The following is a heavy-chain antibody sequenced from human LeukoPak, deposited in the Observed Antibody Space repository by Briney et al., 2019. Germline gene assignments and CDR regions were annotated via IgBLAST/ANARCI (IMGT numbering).Heavy chain of an antibody. CDR1: GGSFSGYY. CDR3: ARGGNNFWSGLYYFDY. J-gene: IGHJ4*02. CDR2: INHSGST. V-gene: IGHV4-34*01. Sequence: PSETLSLTCAVYGGSFSGYYWSWIGQPPGKGLEWIGEINHSGSTNYNPSLKSRVTISVDTSKNQFSLKLSSVTAADTAVYYCARGGNNFWSGLYYFDYWGQGTLVTVSS. D-gene: IGHD3-3*01.